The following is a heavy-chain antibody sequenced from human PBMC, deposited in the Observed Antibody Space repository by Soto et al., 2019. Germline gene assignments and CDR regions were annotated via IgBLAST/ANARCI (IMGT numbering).Heavy chain of an antibody. CDR3: AKGDLELNY. CDR1: GFTFSSYA. J-gene: IGHJ4*02. V-gene: IGHV3-23*01. Sequence: EVQLLESGGGLVQPGGSLRLSCAASGFTFSSYAMSWVRQAPGKGLEWVSGISGSGSSTYYADYVKGRFTISRDISKNTLYLQMNSLRADDTAVYYCAKGDLELNYWGQGTLVTVSS. D-gene: IGHD1-7*01. CDR2: ISGSGSST.